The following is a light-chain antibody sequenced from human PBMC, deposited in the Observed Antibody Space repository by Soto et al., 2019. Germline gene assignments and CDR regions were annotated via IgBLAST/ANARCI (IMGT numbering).Light chain of an antibody. V-gene: IGLV2-14*01. CDR1: SSDVGGYNY. CDR2: EVT. CDR3: SSYTSSSTYV. J-gene: IGLJ7*01. Sequence: QSVLTQPPSASGTPGQRVTISCSGTSSDVGGYNYVSWYQQHPGKAPKLMIFEVTNRPSGVSNRFSGSKSGNTASLTISGLQAEDEADYYCSSYTSSSTYVFGSGTQLTVL.